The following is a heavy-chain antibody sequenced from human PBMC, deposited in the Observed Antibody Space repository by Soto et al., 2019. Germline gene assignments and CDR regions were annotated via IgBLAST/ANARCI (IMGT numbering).Heavy chain of an antibody. V-gene: IGHV4-31*03. CDR1: GGSISSGGYY. Sequence: SXTLSLTCTVSGGSISSGGYYWSWIRQHPGKGLEWIGYIYYSGSTYYNPSLKSRVTISVDTSKNQFSLKLSSVTAADTAVYYCARDRDTAIEHYFDYWGQGTLVTVSS. D-gene: IGHD5-18*01. CDR2: IYYSGST. J-gene: IGHJ4*02. CDR3: ARDRDTAIEHYFDY.